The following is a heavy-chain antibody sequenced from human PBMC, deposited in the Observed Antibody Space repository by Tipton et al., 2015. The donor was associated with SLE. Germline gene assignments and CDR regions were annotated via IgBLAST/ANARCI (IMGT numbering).Heavy chain of an antibody. CDR1: GFTLSTYW. V-gene: IGHV3-7*01. CDR3: ARGGCSSTSCYRGGYFYYGLDV. Sequence: SLRLSCAASGFTLSTYWMSWVRQAPGKGLEWVANIRQDGTEKYYVDSVEGRFTISRDNAKNSLSLQMKSLRAEDTAVYYCARGGCSSTSCYRGGYFYYGLDVWGQGTTVTVSS. J-gene: IGHJ6*02. CDR2: IRQDGTEK. D-gene: IGHD2-2*02.